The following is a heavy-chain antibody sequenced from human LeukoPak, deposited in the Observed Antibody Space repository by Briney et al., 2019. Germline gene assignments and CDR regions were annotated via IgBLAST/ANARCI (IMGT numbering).Heavy chain of an antibody. CDR2: IIPIFGTA. CDR3: ARGPYSSGWYSDY. J-gene: IGHJ4*02. CDR1: GNSISNYA. Sequence: ASVKVSCKASGNSISNYAVSWMRQAPGQGFEWMGGIIPIFGTADYAQKFQGRVTITADESTSTAYMELSSLRSEDTAVYYCARGPYSSGWYSDYWGQGTLVTVSS. D-gene: IGHD6-19*01. V-gene: IGHV1-69*13.